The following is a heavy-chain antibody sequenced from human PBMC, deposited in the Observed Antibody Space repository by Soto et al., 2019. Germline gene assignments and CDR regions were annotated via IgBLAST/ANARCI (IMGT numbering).Heavy chain of an antibody. CDR1: GFTFSSYA. V-gene: IGHV3-23*01. J-gene: IGHJ6*02. D-gene: IGHD1-1*01. Sequence: GGSLRLSGAASGFTFSSYAMSWVRQAPGKGLEGVSAISGSGGSTYYADSLKGRFTISRDISKDTLYLQMNSRRAEDTAVYYCAKVLEDNWNDYYYYGMDVWGQGTTVTVSS. CDR3: AKVLEDNWNDYYYYGMDV. CDR2: ISGSGGST.